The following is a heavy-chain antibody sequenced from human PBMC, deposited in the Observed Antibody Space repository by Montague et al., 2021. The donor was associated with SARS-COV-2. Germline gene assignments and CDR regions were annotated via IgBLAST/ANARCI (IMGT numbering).Heavy chain of an antibody. J-gene: IGHJ4*02. CDR3: GRDAKATGY. CDR1: VFTFSDYY. D-gene: IGHD1-1*01. V-gene: IGHV3-11*01. Sequence: SLRLSCAASVFTFSDYYMSLIRQAPGKGLEWVSYISGSRSTIYXXDSVKVRFTISRDNAKNSPYLQLNSLRAEDTAVSYCGRDAKATGYWGQGTLVTVSS. CDR2: ISGSRSTI.